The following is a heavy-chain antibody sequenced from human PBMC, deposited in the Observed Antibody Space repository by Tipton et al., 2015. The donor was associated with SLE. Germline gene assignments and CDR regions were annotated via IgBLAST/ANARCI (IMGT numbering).Heavy chain of an antibody. D-gene: IGHD3-16*01. CDR1: GGSFSGYY. V-gene: IGHV4-34*01. CDR2: INHSGRT. CDR3: ARGIMGDHDY. Sequence: TLSLTCAVYGGSFSGYYSSWIRQPPGKGLEWIGEINHSGRTNYNPSLKSRVTISVDTSKNQISLKLRSMTAADTAVYYCARGIMGDHDYWSQGTLITVSS. J-gene: IGHJ4*02.